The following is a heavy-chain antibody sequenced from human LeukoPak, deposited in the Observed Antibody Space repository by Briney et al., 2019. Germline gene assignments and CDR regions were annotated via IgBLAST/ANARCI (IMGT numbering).Heavy chain of an antibody. CDR1: GFTFSTYS. V-gene: IGHV3-23*01. J-gene: IGHJ4*02. CDR3: AKDREDSSGYYPDPLFDY. CDR2: ISGSGGST. Sequence: GGSLRLSCAVSGFTFSTYSMNWVRQAPGKGLEWVSAISGSGGSTYYADSVKGRFTISRDNSKNTLYLQMNSLRAEDTAVYYCAKDREDSSGYYPDPLFDYWGQGTLVTVSS. D-gene: IGHD3-22*01.